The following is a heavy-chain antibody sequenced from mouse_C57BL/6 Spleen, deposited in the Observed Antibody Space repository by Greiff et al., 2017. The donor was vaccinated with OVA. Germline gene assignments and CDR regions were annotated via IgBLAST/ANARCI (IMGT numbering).Heavy chain of an antibody. J-gene: IGHJ1*03. Sequence: VKLMESGPGLVAPSQSLSITCTVSGFSLTSYAISWVRQPPGKGLEWLGEIWTGGGTNYNSALKSRLSISKDNSKSQVFLKMNSLQTDDTARYYCARSDWYFDVWGTETTVTVSS. CDR2: IWTGGGT. V-gene: IGHV2-9-1*01. CDR1: GFSLTSYA. CDR3: ARSDWYFDV.